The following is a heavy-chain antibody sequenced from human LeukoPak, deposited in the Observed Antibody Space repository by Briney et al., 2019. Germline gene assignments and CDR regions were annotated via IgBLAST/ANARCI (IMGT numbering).Heavy chain of an antibody. CDR2: IHQHGSKE. CDR3: TRDLMDYDVSTGLHHYYMDV. V-gene: IGHV3-7*01. Sequence: GGSLRLSCTTSGFNFRAYWMGWVRQAPGKGLEWVANIHQHGSKENYADSVRGRFTISRDNAKNTLYLQMNTLRVEDTAVYYCTRDLMDYDVSTGLHHYYMDVWGQGTTVTVSS. J-gene: IGHJ6*02. D-gene: IGHD3-9*01. CDR1: GFNFRAYW.